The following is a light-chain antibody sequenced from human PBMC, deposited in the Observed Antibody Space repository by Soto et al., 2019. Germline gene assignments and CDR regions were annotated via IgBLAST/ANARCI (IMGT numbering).Light chain of an antibody. CDR1: SSDIGAYNF. J-gene: IGLJ2*01. V-gene: IGLV2-14*03. Sequence: QSALTQPASVSGSPGQSITISCTGTSSDIGAYNFVSWYQQHPGKAPKLMLYDVNIRPSGVSNRFSGSKSGNTASLTISGLHAEYEADYYCTSWTTSTTMIFGGGTNVTVL. CDR2: DVN. CDR3: TSWTTSTTMI.